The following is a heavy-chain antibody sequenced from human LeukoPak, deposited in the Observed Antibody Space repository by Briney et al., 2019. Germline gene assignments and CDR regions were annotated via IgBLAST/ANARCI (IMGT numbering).Heavy chain of an antibody. CDR2: IYYSGST. CDR3: ARARYDSSGSPLDY. J-gene: IGHJ4*02. Sequence: SETLSLTCTVSGGSISSYYWSWIRQPPGKGLEWIGYIYYSGSTNYNPSLKSRVTISVDTSKNQFSLKLSSVTAADTAVYYCARARYDSSGSPLDYWGQGTLVTVSS. V-gene: IGHV4-59*01. CDR1: GGSISSYY. D-gene: IGHD3-22*01.